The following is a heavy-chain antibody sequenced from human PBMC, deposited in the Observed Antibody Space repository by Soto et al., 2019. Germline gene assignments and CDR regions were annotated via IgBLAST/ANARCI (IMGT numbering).Heavy chain of an antibody. CDR1: GFTFSSYG. CDR3: ARGYYDSSGYYYPLWIFGY. J-gene: IGHJ4*02. Sequence: GGSLRLSCAASGFTFSSYGMHWVRQAPGKGLEWVAVIWYDGSNKYYADSVKGRFTISRDNSKNTLYLQMNSLRAEDTAVYYCARGYYDSSGYYYPLWIFGYWGQGTLVTVSS. D-gene: IGHD3-22*01. V-gene: IGHV3-33*01. CDR2: IWYDGSNK.